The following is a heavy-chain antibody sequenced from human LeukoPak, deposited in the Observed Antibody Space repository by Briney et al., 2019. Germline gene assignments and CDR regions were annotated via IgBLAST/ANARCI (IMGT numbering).Heavy chain of an antibody. CDR1: GGSISSYY. Sequence: SETLSLTCTVSGGSISSYYWSWIRHPAGKGLECIGRIYTSGSTNYNPSLKSRVTISVDKSKNQFSLKLSSVTAADTAVYYCARAYCSSTSCSPGVYYMDVWGKGTTVTVSS. CDR3: ARAYCSSTSCSPGVYYMDV. J-gene: IGHJ6*03. D-gene: IGHD2-2*01. CDR2: IYTSGST. V-gene: IGHV4-4*07.